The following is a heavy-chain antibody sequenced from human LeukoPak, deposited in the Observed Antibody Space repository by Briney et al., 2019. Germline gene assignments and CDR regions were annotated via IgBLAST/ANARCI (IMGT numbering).Heavy chain of an antibody. CDR2: IYYSGST. CDR3: ARDIAEGYYYYYMDV. CDR1: GGSISSYY. V-gene: IGHV4-59*01. Sequence: PSETLSLTCTVSGGSISSYYWSWIRQPPGKGLEWIGYIYYSGSTNYNPSLKSRVTISVDTPKNQFSLKLSSVTAADTAVYYCARDIAEGYYYYYMDVWGKGTTVTVSS. D-gene: IGHD6-13*01. J-gene: IGHJ6*03.